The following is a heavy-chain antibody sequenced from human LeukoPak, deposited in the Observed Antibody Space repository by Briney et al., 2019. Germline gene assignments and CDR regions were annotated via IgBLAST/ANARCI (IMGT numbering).Heavy chain of an antibody. V-gene: IGHV4-4*07. J-gene: IGHJ4*02. Sequence: SETLSLTCTVSGGSISSYYWSRIRQPAGKGLEWIGRIYTSGSTNYNPSLKSRVTMSVDTSKNQFSLKLSSVTAADTAVYYCARGLWDVYYGSGSYYSYWGQGTLVTVSS. CDR2: IYTSGST. CDR1: GGSISSYY. CDR3: ARGLWDVYYGSGSYYSY. D-gene: IGHD3-10*01.